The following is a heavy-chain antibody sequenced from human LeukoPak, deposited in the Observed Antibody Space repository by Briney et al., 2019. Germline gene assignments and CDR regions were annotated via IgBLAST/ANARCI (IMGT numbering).Heavy chain of an antibody. CDR3: ARVSANNWFDP. Sequence: SETLSLTCTVSGGSISSGGYYWSWIRQPPGKGLEWIGYIYYSGSTNYNPSLKSRVTISVDTSKNQFSLKLSSVTAADTAVYYCARVSANNWFDPWGQGTLVTVSS. V-gene: IGHV4-61*08. CDR1: GGSISSGGYY. J-gene: IGHJ5*02. CDR2: IYYSGST.